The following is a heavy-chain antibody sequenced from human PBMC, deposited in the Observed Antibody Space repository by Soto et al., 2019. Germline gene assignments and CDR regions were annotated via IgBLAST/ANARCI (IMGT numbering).Heavy chain of an antibody. D-gene: IGHD3-3*01. CDR3: AKGGNRYYDFWSDY. CDR1: GFTFDNYA. V-gene: IGHV3-9*01. Sequence: EVQLVESGGGLVQPGRSLRLSCAASGFTFDNYAMHWVRQAPGKGLEWVSGINWNSGRSVYADSVKGRFTISRDNARNSLFLQMDSLRVADTALYYCAKGGNRYYDFWSDYWGQGTLVTVSS. CDR2: INWNSGRS. J-gene: IGHJ4*02.